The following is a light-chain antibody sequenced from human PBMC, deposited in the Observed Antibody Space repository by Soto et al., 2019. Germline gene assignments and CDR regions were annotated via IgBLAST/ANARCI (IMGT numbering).Light chain of an antibody. V-gene: IGLV2-23*01. J-gene: IGLJ1*01. Sequence: QSALTQPASVSGSPGQSITISCTGTSSDVGSYNLVSWYKQHPGKAPKLMIYEGSKRPSGVSNRFSGSKSGNTASLTISGLQAEDEADYYCCSYAGINTVYVFGTGTKLTVL. CDR1: SSDVGSYNL. CDR2: EGS. CDR3: CSYAGINTVYV.